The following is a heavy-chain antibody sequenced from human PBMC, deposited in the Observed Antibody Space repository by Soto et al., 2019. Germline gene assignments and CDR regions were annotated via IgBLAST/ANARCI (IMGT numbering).Heavy chain of an antibody. CDR2: ISGTGSRT. CDR3: AKFGASGSYFQFDY. V-gene: IGHV3-23*01. J-gene: IGHJ4*02. Sequence: PGGSLRLSCAASGFTVSSNYMSWVRQAPGKGLEWVSAISGTGSRTWYADSVRGRFTVSRDNSKNTLYLQMNSLRDEDTAVYYCAKFGASGSYFQFDYWGPGTLVTVSS. CDR1: GFTVSSNY. D-gene: IGHD3-10*01.